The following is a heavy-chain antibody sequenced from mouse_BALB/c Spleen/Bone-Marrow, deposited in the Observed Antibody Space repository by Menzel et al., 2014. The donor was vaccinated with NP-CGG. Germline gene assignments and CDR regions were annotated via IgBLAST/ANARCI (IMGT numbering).Heavy chain of an antibody. J-gene: IGHJ1*01. CDR2: INPDSSAI. V-gene: IGHV4-1*02. CDR3: TRLNYDGNLVV. D-gene: IGHD1-1*01. CDR1: GFTFSSFW. Sequence: EVKLVESGGGLVQPGGSLKLSCTASGFTFSSFWMRWVRQAPGKGLEWIGEINPDSSAINYTQSLKDKSIISRDNSKNTLYVQMSKVRSEDTALYYCTRLNYDGNLVVWGAGTTVTVSS.